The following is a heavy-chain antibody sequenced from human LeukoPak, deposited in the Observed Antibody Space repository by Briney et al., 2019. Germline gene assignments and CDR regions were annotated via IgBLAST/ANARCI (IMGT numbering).Heavy chain of an antibody. V-gene: IGHV3-23*01. J-gene: IGHJ6*02. Sequence: GGSLRLSCEASGFTFSNYAMSWVRQAPGKGLEWVSTISSSGGSTFYADSVKGRFTISRDNSRNTLYLQMNSLRAEDTAIYYCAKDDYSYYAMDVWGRGTTVTVSS. CDR1: GFTFSNYA. CDR2: ISSSGGST. CDR3: AKDDYSYYAMDV.